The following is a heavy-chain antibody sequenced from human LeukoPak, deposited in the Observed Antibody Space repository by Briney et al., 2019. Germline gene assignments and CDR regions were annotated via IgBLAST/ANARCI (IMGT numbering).Heavy chain of an antibody. V-gene: IGHV4-34*01. Sequence: PSETLSLTCAVYGGSFSGYYWSWIRQPPGKGLEWIGEINHSGSTNYNPSLKSRVTISVDTSKNQFSLKLSSVTAADTAVYYCARESYSGSSSGYWGQGTLVTVSS. J-gene: IGHJ4*02. CDR2: INHSGST. CDR1: GGSFSGYY. CDR3: ARESYSGSSSGY. D-gene: IGHD1-26*01.